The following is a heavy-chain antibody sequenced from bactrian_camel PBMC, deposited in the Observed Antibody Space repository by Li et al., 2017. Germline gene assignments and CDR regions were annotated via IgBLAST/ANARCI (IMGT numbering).Heavy chain of an antibody. D-gene: IGHD5*01. J-gene: IGHJ6*01. CDR3: AADPASQCVQFGDTWYGWEDDFGY. V-gene: IGHV3S53*01. CDR2: ILTAGTT. Sequence: HVQLVESGGGSVQGGGSLRLSCAASRYTVSSSCMGWFRQAPGKEREWISSILTAGTTSYADSVKGRFTISQDNGKNTVYLQMNSLKHEDTAAYYCAADPASQCVQFGDTWYGWEDDFGYWGQGTQVTVS. CDR1: RYTVSSSC.